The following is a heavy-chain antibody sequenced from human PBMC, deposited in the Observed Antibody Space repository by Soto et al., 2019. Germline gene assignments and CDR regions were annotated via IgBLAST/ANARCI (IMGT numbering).Heavy chain of an antibody. V-gene: IGHV4-31*03. CDR1: GGSISSGGYY. J-gene: IGHJ6*02. CDR2: IYYSGST. CDR3: ASAGVVVPAAPPYYYYGMDV. D-gene: IGHD2-2*01. Sequence: SETLSLTCTVSGGSISSGGYYWSWLRQHPGKGLEWIGYIYYSGSTYYNPSLKSRVTISVDTTKKQFYLKLSSVTAADTAVYYCASAGVVVPAAPPYYYYGMDVWGQGTTVTVS.